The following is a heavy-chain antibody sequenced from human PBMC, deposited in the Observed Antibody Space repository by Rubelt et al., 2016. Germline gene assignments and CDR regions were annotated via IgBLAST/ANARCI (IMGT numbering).Heavy chain of an antibody. V-gene: IGHV1-3*01. CDR3: ARAKSTSRGMDV. J-gene: IGHJ6*02. CDR1: GYTFTTYS. CDR2: INAGTGNT. Sequence: QVQLVQSGTEVKQPGASVKVSCMTSGYTFTTYSIHWMLQAHGQRLEGMGWINAGTGNTEYSQKFQGIFTITRDTSARKAGMELGSLTSEDTAVYYWARAKSTSRGMDVWGQGTTVTVSS.